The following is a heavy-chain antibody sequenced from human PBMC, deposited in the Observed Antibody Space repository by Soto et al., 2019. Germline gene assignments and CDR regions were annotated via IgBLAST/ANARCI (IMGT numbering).Heavy chain of an antibody. CDR2: IIPIFDIT. D-gene: IGHD3-22*01. V-gene: IGHV1-69*01. CDR3: ARPDEGGYSSNHHYYYALDV. J-gene: IGHJ6*02. Sequence: QVQLVQSGAEVKKPGSSVKVSCKASGGTFRSYSISWVRQAPGQGLEWMGGIIPIFDITNYAQKFQGRVTITADESTSTAHMELRSLGSDDTAVYYCARPDEGGYSSNHHYYYALDVWGQGTTVTV. CDR1: GGTFRSYS.